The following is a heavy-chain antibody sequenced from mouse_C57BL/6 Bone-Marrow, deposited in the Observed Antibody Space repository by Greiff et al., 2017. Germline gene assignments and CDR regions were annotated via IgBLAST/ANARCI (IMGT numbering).Heavy chain of an antibody. CDR2: LDTSDSYT. Sequence: QVQLQQPGAELVMPGASVKLSCKASGYTFTSYWMHWVKQRPGQGLEWIGELDTSDSYTNYNQKFKGKSTLTVDKSSSTAYMQLSSLTSEDSAVYYFARGYYSNYWGQGTTLTVSS. J-gene: IGHJ2*01. CDR3: ARGYYSNY. D-gene: IGHD2-5*01. CDR1: GYTFTSYW. V-gene: IGHV1-69*01.